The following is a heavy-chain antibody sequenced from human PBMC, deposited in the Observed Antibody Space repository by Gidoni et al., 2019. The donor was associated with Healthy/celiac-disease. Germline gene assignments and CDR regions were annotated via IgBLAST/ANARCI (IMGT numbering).Heavy chain of an antibody. V-gene: IGHV3-30*18. Sequence: QVQLVESGGGVVQPGRSLRLSCAASGFTFSSYGMHWVRQAPGKGLEWVAVISYDGSNKYYADSVKGRFTISRDNSKNTLYLQMNSLRAEDTAVYYCAKDSSSGYYSVAFDIWGQGTMVTVSS. CDR1: GFTFSSYG. J-gene: IGHJ3*02. D-gene: IGHD3-22*01. CDR2: ISYDGSNK. CDR3: AKDSSSGYYSVAFDI.